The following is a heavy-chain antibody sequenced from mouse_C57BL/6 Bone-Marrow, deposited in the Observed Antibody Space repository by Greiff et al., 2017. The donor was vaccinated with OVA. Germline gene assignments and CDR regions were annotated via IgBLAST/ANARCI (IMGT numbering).Heavy chain of an antibody. J-gene: IGHJ3*01. Sequence: VQLQQPGAELVKPGASVKLSCKASGYTFTSYWMPLVKQRPGQGLEWLGEIDTSDSYTNDNQKFKGKATLTVDTSSSTTYMQLSSLTSEDSAVYYCARSSDGRAWVAYWGQGTLVTVSA. V-gene: IGHV1-50*01. D-gene: IGHD2-3*01. CDR3: ARSSDGRAWVAY. CDR1: GYTFTSYW. CDR2: IDTSDSYT.